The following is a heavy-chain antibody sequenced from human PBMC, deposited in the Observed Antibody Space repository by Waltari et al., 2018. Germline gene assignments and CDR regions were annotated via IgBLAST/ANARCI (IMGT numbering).Heavy chain of an antibody. V-gene: IGHV4-38-2*01. Sequence: QVQLQESGPGLLKPSETLSLTCGVSGYSLNSGYYWGCVRRPPGKGLEWIGTIYHDGSTFYNPSLKSRLTMSMDTSKNEFSLKLSSVTAADMAVYYCTRQVLGYCTSAPCRRLDSWGQGTLVTVSS. J-gene: IGHJ4*02. CDR1: GYSLNSGYY. CDR3: TRQVLGYCTSAPCRRLDS. CDR2: IYHDGST. D-gene: IGHD2-2*03.